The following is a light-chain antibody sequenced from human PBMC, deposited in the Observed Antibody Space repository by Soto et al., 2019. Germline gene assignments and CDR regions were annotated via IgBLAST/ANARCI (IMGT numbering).Light chain of an antibody. Sequence: QSALTQPRSVSGSPGQSVTISCTGTSSDVGAYNYVSWYQQHPGKAPKLIIYDVTTRPSGVPDRFSGSKSGNAASLTISRLQGEDEADYYCYSYAGSFTWVFGGGTKVTVL. J-gene: IGLJ3*02. V-gene: IGLV2-11*01. CDR2: DVT. CDR1: SSDVGAYNY. CDR3: YSYAGSFTWV.